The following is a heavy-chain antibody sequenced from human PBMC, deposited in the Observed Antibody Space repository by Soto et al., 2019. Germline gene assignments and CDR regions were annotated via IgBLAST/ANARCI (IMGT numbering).Heavy chain of an antibody. CDR3: SRYQKYSYGFYY. D-gene: IGHD5-18*01. Sequence: AAVKVSCKASGYTFTGYYMHWVRQAPGQGLEWMGWINPNSGGTNYAQKFQGRVTMTRDTSISTAYMELSRLRSDDTAVYYWSRYQKYSYGFYYWGQGTLVTVSS. J-gene: IGHJ4*02. CDR2: INPNSGGT. V-gene: IGHV1-2*02. CDR1: GYTFTGYY.